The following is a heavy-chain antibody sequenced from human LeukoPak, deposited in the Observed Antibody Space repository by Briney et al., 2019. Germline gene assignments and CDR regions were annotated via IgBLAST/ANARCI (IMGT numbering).Heavy chain of an antibody. CDR2: MNPNSGNT. V-gene: IGHV1-8*01. CDR1: GYTFTSYD. Sequence: ASVKVSCKASGYTFTSYDINWVRQATGQGLEWMGWMNPNSGNTGYARKFQGRVTMTRNTSISTAYMELSSLRSEDTAVYYCARDIRPSFDYWGQGTLVTVSS. CDR3: ARDIRPSFDY. J-gene: IGHJ4*02. D-gene: IGHD5-12*01.